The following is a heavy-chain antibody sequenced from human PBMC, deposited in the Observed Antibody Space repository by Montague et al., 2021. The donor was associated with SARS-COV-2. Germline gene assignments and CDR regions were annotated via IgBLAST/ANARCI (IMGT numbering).Heavy chain of an antibody. CDR3: VRDRRGGMGSDY. CDR1: GFTLSSHW. D-gene: IGHD2-15*01. Sequence: SLRLSCAASGFTLSSHWMSWVRQAPGKGLEWVANIEPDGRNGYYVDAMGGRFTISRDIARSSLYLQLNNLRAEDTAVYYCVRDRRGGMGSDYWGQGTLVTVSS. J-gene: IGHJ4*02. V-gene: IGHV3-7*03. CDR2: IEPDGRNG.